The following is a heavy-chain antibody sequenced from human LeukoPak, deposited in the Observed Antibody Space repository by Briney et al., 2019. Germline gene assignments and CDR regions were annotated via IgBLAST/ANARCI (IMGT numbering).Heavy chain of an antibody. J-gene: IGHJ4*02. CDR1: GYTFTSFY. CDR3: ARAPAHLDY. V-gene: IGHV1-46*01. Sequence: GSVKVSCKASGYTFTSFYIHWVRQAPGQGLEWMGIINTSGGYPTYAQRFRGRLTMTSDTSTSPVHMEFSSLRSDDTAVYFCARAPAHLDYWGQGTLVTVSS. CDR2: INTSGGYP.